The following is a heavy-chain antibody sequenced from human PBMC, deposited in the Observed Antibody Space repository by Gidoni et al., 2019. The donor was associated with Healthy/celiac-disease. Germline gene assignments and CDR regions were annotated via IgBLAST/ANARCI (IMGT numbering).Heavy chain of an antibody. Sequence: VQLLQSCAELKKPGASVKVSCKASGYTFPRYYMHWVRQAPGQGLEWMGIINPSGGSTSYAQKCQGRVSMTRDTSTSTVYMELSSLRSEDKAVYYWERDLESITSVGVVIIGPGYGMDVWGQGTTVTVSS. J-gene: IGHJ6*02. CDR2: INPSGGST. D-gene: IGHD3-3*01. V-gene: IGHV1-46*01. CDR3: ERDLESITSVGVVIIGPGYGMDV. CDR1: GYTFPRYY.